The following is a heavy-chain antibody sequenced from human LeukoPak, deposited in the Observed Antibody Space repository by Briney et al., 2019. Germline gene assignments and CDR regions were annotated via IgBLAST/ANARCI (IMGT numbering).Heavy chain of an antibody. Sequence: PPGGSLRLSCAASGLTFNNYALTWIRQAPGKGLEWVSSISGRGGNTYYADSVKGRFTISRDDSKNTLFLQVNSLRAEDTAVYYCATGYSDSLRSPLDSWGQGTLVTVSS. D-gene: IGHD3-22*01. CDR3: ATGYSDSLRSPLDS. CDR1: GLTFNNYA. CDR2: ISGRGGNT. V-gene: IGHV3-23*01. J-gene: IGHJ5*01.